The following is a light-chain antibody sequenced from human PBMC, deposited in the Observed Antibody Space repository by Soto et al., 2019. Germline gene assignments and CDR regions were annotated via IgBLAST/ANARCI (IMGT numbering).Light chain of an antibody. V-gene: IGKV3-20*01. CDR2: DAD. Sequence: DTVLTQSPGTLSLSPGETATLTCSASHSVSSTFLAWYQQKPGQAPTLLIYDADTRATGIPDRFSGSGFGTHFTLTISSLEPEDFAMCYCQQSASSVTFGQGTRLEIK. J-gene: IGKJ5*01. CDR1: HSVSSTF. CDR3: QQSASSVT.